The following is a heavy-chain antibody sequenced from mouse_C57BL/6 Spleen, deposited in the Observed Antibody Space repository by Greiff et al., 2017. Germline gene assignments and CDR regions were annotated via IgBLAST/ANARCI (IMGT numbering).Heavy chain of an antibody. CDR3: ARGKIYYDYEAWFAY. CDR2: INPNNGGT. D-gene: IGHD2-4*01. J-gene: IGHJ3*01. CDR1: GYTFTDYY. Sequence: VQLKQSGPELVKPGASVKISCKASGYTFTDYYMNWVKQSHGKSLEWIGDINPNNGGTSYNQKFKGKATLTVDKSSSTAYMELRSLTSEDSAVYYCARGKIYYDYEAWFAYWGQGTLVTVSA. V-gene: IGHV1-26*01.